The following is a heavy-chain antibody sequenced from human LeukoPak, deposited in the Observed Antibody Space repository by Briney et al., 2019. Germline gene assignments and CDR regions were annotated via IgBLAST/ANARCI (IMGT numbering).Heavy chain of an antibody. J-gene: IGHJ4*02. Sequence: SETLSLTCTVSGGSISSGGYSWSWIRQPPGKGLEWIGYIYHSGSTYYNPSLKSRVTISVDRSKNQFSLKLSSVTAADTAVYYCARDFGLNYYFDYWGQGTLVTVSS. CDR1: GGSISSGGYS. CDR2: IYHSGST. CDR3: ARDFGLNYYFDY. D-gene: IGHD3-3*01. V-gene: IGHV4-30-2*01.